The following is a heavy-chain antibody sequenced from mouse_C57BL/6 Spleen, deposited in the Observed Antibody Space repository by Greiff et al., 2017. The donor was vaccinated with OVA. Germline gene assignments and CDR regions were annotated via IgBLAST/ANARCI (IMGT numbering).Heavy chain of an antibody. CDR2: IHPNSGST. V-gene: IGHV1-64*01. CDR3: ARRDLPLDGYPDY. CDR1: GYTFTSYW. D-gene: IGHD2-3*01. Sequence: QVQLQQPGAELVKPGASVKLSCKASGYTFTSYWMHWVKQRPGQGLEWIGMIHPNSGSTNYNEKFKSKATLTVDKSSSTAYMQLSSLTSEDTAIYYCARRDLPLDGYPDYWGQGTTLTVSS. J-gene: IGHJ2*01.